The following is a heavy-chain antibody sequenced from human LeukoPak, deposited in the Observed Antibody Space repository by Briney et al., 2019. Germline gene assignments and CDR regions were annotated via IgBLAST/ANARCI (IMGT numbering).Heavy chain of an antibody. CDR2: ISWNSGSI. V-gene: IGHV3-9*01. CDR3: AKAVYSSGWYVGPYFDY. Sequence: GGSLRLSCAASGFTFDDYAMHWVRQAPGKGLEWVSGISWNSGSIGYADSVKGRFTISRDNAKNSLYLQMNSLRAEDTALYYCAKAVYSSGWYVGPYFDYWGQGTLVTVSS. CDR1: GFTFDDYA. J-gene: IGHJ4*02. D-gene: IGHD6-19*01.